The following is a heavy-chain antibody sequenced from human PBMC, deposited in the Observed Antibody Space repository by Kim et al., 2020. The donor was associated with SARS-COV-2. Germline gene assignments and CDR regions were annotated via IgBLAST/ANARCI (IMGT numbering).Heavy chain of an antibody. D-gene: IGHD3-22*01. J-gene: IGHJ4*02. CDR2: IRLDTGGT. V-gene: IGHV1-2*02. CDR1: GYTFTSYY. CDR3: ARSYSSLWYGDY. Sequence: ASVKVSCKTSGYTFTSYYMHWVRQAPGQGLEWMGWIRLDTGGTKSAQKFEDRVTMTRDTSISTAYMELTRLRSDDTAVFFCARSYSSLWYGDYWGQGTLLSVSS.